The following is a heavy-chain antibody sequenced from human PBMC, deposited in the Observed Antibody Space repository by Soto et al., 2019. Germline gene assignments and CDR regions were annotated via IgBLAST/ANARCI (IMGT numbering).Heavy chain of an antibody. D-gene: IGHD1-26*01. Sequence: QVQLQESGPGQVKPSETLSLKCTISGGSISVYYWSWIRQPPGQALEWIGYIYDSGSPYYNPSLRSRVIISADTSKNQISLELTSATAADTAVYYCARGVGSSPPRYWDRGTLVTVSS. J-gene: IGHJ4*02. V-gene: IGHV4-59*01. CDR2: IYDSGSP. CDR1: GGSISVYY. CDR3: ARGVGSSPPRY.